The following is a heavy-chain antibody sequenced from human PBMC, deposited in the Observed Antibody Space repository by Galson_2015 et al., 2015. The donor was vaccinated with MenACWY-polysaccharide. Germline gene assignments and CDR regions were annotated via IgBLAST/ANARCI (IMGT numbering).Heavy chain of an antibody. CDR2: ISGRGGST. Sequence: SLRLSCAASGFTFSSYGMSWVRQAPGKGLEWVSGISGRGGSTYYADSVKVRFTISRDNSKNTLYLQMNSLRADDTAVYYCAKERTTVEIWGQGTMVTVSS. CDR1: GFTFSSYG. CDR3: AKERTTVEI. J-gene: IGHJ3*02. D-gene: IGHD4-17*01. V-gene: IGHV3-23*01.